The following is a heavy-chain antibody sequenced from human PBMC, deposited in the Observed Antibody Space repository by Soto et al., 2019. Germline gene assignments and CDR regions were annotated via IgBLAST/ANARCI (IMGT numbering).Heavy chain of an antibody. CDR3: ARDLRGYSPPRYYYYGMDV. J-gene: IGHJ6*02. CDR2: IYSGGST. Sequence: GGSLRLSCAASGFTVSSNYMSWVRQAPGKGLEWVSVIYSGGSTYYADSVKGRFTISRDNSKNTLYLQMNSLRAEDTAVYYCARDLRGYSPPRYYYYGMDVWGQGTTVTVSS. D-gene: IGHD3-22*01. CDR1: GFTVSSNY. V-gene: IGHV3-53*01.